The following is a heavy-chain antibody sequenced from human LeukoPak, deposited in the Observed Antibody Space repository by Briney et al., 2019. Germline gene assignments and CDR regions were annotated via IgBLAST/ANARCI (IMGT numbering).Heavy chain of an antibody. CDR3: ARTNYYGSGSYYSNWFDP. Sequence: ASVKVSCKASGYTFTGYYMHWVRQATGHGLEWMGWMNPNSGNTGYAQKFQGRVTMTRNTSISTAYMELSSLRSEDTAVYYCARTNYYGSGSYYSNWFDPWGQGTLVTVSS. J-gene: IGHJ5*02. CDR2: MNPNSGNT. D-gene: IGHD3-10*01. V-gene: IGHV1-8*02. CDR1: GYTFTGYY.